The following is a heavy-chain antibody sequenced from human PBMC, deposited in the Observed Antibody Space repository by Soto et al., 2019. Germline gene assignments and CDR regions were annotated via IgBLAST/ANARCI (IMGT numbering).Heavy chain of an antibody. J-gene: IGHJ4*02. CDR3: XXXXXGXXIXYFDY. V-gene: IGHV1-46*04. CDR1: GYTFINYY. CDR2: INPIGGST. Sequence: QVQLVQSGAEVMKPGASVKVSCKASGYTFINYYMHWVRQAPGQGLEWMGIINPIGGSTRYAQKLQGRVIXTXXXXXXXXXXXXXXXXXXXXXXXXXXXXXXGXXIXYFDYWGQGTLVTVSS.